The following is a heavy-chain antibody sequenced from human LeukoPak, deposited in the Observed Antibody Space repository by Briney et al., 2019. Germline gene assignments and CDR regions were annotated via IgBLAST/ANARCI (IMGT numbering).Heavy chain of an antibody. Sequence: PGRSLRLSCAASGFTFSSYGMHWVRQAPGKGLEWVSLISSSSRFIYYGDSVKGRFTISRDNAKKSLYLQMNSLRAEDTAVYYCARAVYCSGGGCFWYFDLWGRGTLVTVSS. D-gene: IGHD2-15*01. CDR2: ISSSSRFI. J-gene: IGHJ2*01. CDR3: ARAVYCSGGGCFWYFDL. V-gene: IGHV3-21*01. CDR1: GFTFSSYG.